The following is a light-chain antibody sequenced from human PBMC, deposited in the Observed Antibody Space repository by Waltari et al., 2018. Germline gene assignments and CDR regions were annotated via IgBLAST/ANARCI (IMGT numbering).Light chain of an antibody. CDR2: KSY. CDR3: QQYNTYWT. V-gene: IGKV1-5*03. Sequence: DIQMTPSPSTLSASIGDRVTITCRARQVITTGFAWYQQKPGKAPMLLIYKSYTLESGVPSRFSGSGAGTEFTLTISSLQPDDFATYYCQQYNTYWTFGQGTKVEIK. CDR1: QVITTG. J-gene: IGKJ1*01.